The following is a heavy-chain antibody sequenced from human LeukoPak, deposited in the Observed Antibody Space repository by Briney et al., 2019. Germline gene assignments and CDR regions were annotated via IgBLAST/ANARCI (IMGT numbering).Heavy chain of an antibody. CDR3: AIPGPFRVEMATIGIPPFDY. CDR2: IIPIFGTA. Sequence: GASVKVSCKASGYTFTSYGISWVRQAPGQGLEWMGGIIPIFGTANYAQKFQGRVTITADKSTSTAYMELSSLRSEDTAVYYCAIPGPFRVEMATIGIPPFDYWGQGTLVTVSS. D-gene: IGHD5-24*01. CDR1: GYTFTSYG. V-gene: IGHV1-69*06. J-gene: IGHJ4*02.